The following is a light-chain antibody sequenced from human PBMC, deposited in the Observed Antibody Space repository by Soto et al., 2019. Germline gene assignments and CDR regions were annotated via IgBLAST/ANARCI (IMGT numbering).Light chain of an antibody. Sequence: QSVLTQPPSVSGAPGQRVTISCTGSSSNIGAGYDVHWYQQLPGTAPKLLIYDNINRPSGVPDRFSGSKSGTSASLAITGLQAEDEADYYCQSYDSSLSGCVFGRGTKLTVL. CDR1: SSNIGAGYD. J-gene: IGLJ3*02. V-gene: IGLV1-40*01. CDR3: QSYDSSLSGCV. CDR2: DNI.